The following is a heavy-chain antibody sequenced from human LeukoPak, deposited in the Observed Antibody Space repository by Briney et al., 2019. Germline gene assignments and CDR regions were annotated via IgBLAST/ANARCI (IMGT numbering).Heavy chain of an antibody. CDR2: IIPILGIA. CDR1: GYTFPRYG. V-gene: IGHV1-69*04. Sequence: GASVKVSCKASGYTFPRYGISWVRQAPGQGLEWMGRIIPILGIANYAQKFQGRVTITADKSTSTAYMELSSLRSEDTAVYYCARDFSWTGDYYYYGMDVWGQGTTVTVSS. D-gene: IGHD3/OR15-3a*01. J-gene: IGHJ6*02. CDR3: ARDFSWTGDYYYYGMDV.